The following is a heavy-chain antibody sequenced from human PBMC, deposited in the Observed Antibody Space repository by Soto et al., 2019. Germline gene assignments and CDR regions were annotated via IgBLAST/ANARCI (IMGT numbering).Heavy chain of an antibody. V-gene: IGHV3-23*01. D-gene: IGHD5-18*01. CDR3: AKISVRGYSYGLFDY. J-gene: IGHJ4*02. CDR1: GFTFSSYA. Sequence: GGSLRLSCAASGFTFSSYAMSWVRQAPGKGLEWVSAISGSGGSTYYADSVKGRFTISRDNSKNTLYLQMNSLRAEDTAVYYCAKISVRGYSYGLFDYWGQGTLVTVSS. CDR2: ISGSGGST.